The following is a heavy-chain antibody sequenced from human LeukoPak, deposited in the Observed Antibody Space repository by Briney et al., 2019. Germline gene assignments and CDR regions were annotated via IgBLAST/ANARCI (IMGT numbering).Heavy chain of an antibody. V-gene: IGHV1-69*04. CDR3: ARGRTYYYDSSGYNAFDI. Sequence: SVKVSCKASGGTLSSYAINWVRQAPGQGLEWMGRIIPIFGITNYAQKFQGRVTITADKSTNTAYMEMSGLRSEDAAVYYCARGRTYYYDSSGYNAFDIWGKRTMVTVSS. D-gene: IGHD3-22*01. CDR2: IIPIFGIT. J-gene: IGHJ3*02. CDR1: GGTLSSYA.